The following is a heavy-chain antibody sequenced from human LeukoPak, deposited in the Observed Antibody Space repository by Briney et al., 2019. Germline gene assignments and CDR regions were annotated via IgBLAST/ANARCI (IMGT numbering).Heavy chain of an antibody. D-gene: IGHD3-3*01. V-gene: IGHV4-39*07. CDR3: AREVWSPNYYYYGMDV. J-gene: IGHJ6*02. CDR2: IYYSGST. CDR1: GDSISSRDYY. Sequence: SQTLSLTCSVSGDSISSRDYYWGCIRQPPGKGLECIGSIYYSGSTYYKPSLKSRVTISVDTSKNQFSLKLSSVTAADTAVYYCAREVWSPNYYYYGMDVWGQGTTVTVSS.